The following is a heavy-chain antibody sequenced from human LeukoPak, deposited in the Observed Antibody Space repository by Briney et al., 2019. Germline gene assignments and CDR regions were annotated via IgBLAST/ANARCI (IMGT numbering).Heavy chain of an antibody. D-gene: IGHD5-12*01. CDR1: GFTFSSYW. J-gene: IGHJ4*02. V-gene: IGHV3-74*01. Sequence: PGGSLRLSCAASGFTFSSYWMHWVRQALGKGLVWVSRSNNDGSFTNYADSVKGRFTISRDNAKNTLYLQMNSLRAEDTALYYCARERGYSGYDLDYWGQGTLVTVSS. CDR3: ARERGYSGYDLDY. CDR2: SNNDGSFT.